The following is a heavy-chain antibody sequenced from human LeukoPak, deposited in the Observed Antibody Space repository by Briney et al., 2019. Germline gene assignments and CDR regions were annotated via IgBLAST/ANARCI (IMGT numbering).Heavy chain of an antibody. J-gene: IGHJ4*02. Sequence: GGSLRLSCAASGFTLSSHWMSWVRQAPGKGLEWVANINQDGSARYYVDSVKGRFTISRDNARNSMYLQMNSLRAEDTAVYYCARWDIRGTAHQLDYWGQGTLVTVSS. D-gene: IGHD5-12*01. CDR1: GFTLSSHW. V-gene: IGHV3-7*01. CDR2: INQDGSAR. CDR3: ARWDIRGTAHQLDY.